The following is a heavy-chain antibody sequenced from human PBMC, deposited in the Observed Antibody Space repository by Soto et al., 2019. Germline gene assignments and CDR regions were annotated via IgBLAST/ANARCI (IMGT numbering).Heavy chain of an antibody. Sequence: QVQLVESGGGVVQPGRSLRLSCAASGFTFSSYGMHWVRQAPGKGLEWVAVIWYDGSNKYYADSVKGRFTISRDNSKNTLYLQMNSVRAEDTAVYYCARGQWVATMHYGMDVWGQGTTVTVSS. CDR1: GFTFSSYG. CDR2: IWYDGSNK. J-gene: IGHJ6*02. D-gene: IGHD5-12*01. V-gene: IGHV3-33*01. CDR3: ARGQWVATMHYGMDV.